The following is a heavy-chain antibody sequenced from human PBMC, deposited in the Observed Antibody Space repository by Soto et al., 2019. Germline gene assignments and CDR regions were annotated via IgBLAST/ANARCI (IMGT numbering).Heavy chain of an antibody. J-gene: IGHJ4*02. CDR2: INAGNGNT. V-gene: IGHV1-3*01. Sequence: ASVKVSCKASGYTFTSCAMHWVRQAPGQRLEWMGWINAGNGNTKYSQKFQGRVTITRDTSASTAYMELSSLRSEDTAVYYCARDRVMSSIAALGILDYWGQGTLVTVSS. CDR3: ARDRVMSSIAALGILDY. CDR1: GYTFTSCA. D-gene: IGHD6-6*01.